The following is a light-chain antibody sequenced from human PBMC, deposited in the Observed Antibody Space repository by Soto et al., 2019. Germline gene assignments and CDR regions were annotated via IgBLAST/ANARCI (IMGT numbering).Light chain of an antibody. CDR3: SSYTSSSTLHV. V-gene: IGLV2-14*01. CDR2: DVS. CDR1: SSDVGGYNY. J-gene: IGLJ1*01. Sequence: QSALTQPASVSGSPGQSITISCTGTSSDVGGYNYVSWYQQHPGKAPKLMIYDVSNRPSGVSNRFSGSKSGNTASLTISGLQAEDEADYYCSSYTSSSTLHVFGTGTK.